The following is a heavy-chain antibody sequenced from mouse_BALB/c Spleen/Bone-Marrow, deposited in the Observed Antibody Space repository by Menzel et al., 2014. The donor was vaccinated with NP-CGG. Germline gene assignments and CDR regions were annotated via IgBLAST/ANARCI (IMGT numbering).Heavy chain of an antibody. CDR2: IYPYNGGT. J-gene: IGHJ4*01. CDR1: GYTFTDYN. V-gene: IGHV1S29*02. D-gene: IGHD2-2*01. Sequence: EVKLVESGPELVKPGASVKISCKASGYTFTDYNMQWVKQSHGKSLEWIGYIYPYNGGTGYNQKFRSKATLTVDSSSSTAYMELRSLTSEASAVYYCAREGGYYDAMDYWGQGTSVTVSS. CDR3: AREGGYYDAMDY.